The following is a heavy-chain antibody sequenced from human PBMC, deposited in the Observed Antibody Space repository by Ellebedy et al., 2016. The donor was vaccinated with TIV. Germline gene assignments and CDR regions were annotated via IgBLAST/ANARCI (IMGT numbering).Heavy chain of an antibody. Sequence: SETLSLXXAVSGASFTMNDWWSWVRQSPGKGLEWIGEIYVSGSTNYNPSLKSRVTMSIDKSKSQFSLKLTSVTAADTAFYYCARALIAPRPYYFDYWGQGALVTVSS. D-gene: IGHD6-6*01. J-gene: IGHJ4*02. CDR3: ARALIAPRPYYFDY. CDR1: GASFTMNDW. CDR2: IYVSGST. V-gene: IGHV4-4*02.